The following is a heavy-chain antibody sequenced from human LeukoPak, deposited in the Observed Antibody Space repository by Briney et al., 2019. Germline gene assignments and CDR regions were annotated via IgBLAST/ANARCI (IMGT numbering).Heavy chain of an antibody. V-gene: IGHV3-30*02. CDR1: GFTFSSDG. D-gene: IGHD6-13*01. Sequence: GGSLRLSCAASGFTFSSDGMHWVRQAPGKGLEWVAFIRYDGSNRYYADSVKGRFTISRDNSKNTLHLQMNSLRAEDTAVYYCAKDPFHSSSWYYFDYWGQGTLVTVSS. J-gene: IGHJ4*02. CDR2: IRYDGSNR. CDR3: AKDPFHSSSWYYFDY.